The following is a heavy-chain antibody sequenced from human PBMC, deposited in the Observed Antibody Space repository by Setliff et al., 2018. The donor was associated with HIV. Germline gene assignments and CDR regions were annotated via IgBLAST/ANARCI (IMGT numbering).Heavy chain of an antibody. CDR2: INDSGNT. CDR3: ARGVGRFGGVTWFNP. J-gene: IGHJ5*02. CDR1: GGSVSDDY. Sequence: SETLSLPCAVYGGSVSDDYWSWIRQPPGRGMEWIGEINDSGNTNFNPSLKNRVTMSVDTSKSQFSLNLTSVTVADTAVYYCARGVGRFGGVTWFNPWGHGVLVTVSS. D-gene: IGHD3-16*01. V-gene: IGHV4-34*01.